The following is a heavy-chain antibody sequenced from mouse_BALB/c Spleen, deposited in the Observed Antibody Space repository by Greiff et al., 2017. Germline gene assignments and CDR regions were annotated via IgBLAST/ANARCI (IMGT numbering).Heavy chain of an antibody. CDR2: INPSTGYT. D-gene: IGHD3-3*01. Sequence: VQLKQSGAELAKPGASVKMSCKASGYTFTSYWMHWVKQRPGQGLEWIGYINPSTGYTEYNQKFKDKATLTADKSSSTAYMQLSSLTSEDSAVYYCASPLGLYYFDYWGQGTTLTVSS. V-gene: IGHV1-7*01. J-gene: IGHJ2*01. CDR1: GYTFTSYW. CDR3: ASPLGLYYFDY.